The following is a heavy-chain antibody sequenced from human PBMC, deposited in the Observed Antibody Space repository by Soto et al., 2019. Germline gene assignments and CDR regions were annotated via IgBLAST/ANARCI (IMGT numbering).Heavy chain of an antibody. CDR1: GYTFTGYY. CDR3: ARSYYYDSSGYYKPRYYYYYYGMDV. Sequence: ASVKVSCKASGYTFTGYYVHLVRQAPGQGLDWMGWINPNTGGTNYAQKFQGWATMTRDTSISTAYMELSRLRYDDKAVYYCARSYYYDSSGYYKPRYYYYYYGMDVWGQGPTVTVS. CDR2: INPNTGGT. J-gene: IGHJ6*02. D-gene: IGHD3-22*01. V-gene: IGHV1-2*04.